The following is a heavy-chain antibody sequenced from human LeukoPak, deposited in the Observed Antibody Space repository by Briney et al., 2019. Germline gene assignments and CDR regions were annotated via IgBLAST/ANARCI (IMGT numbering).Heavy chain of an antibody. V-gene: IGHV4-34*01. J-gene: IGHJ4*02. CDR1: GGSFSGYY. CDR3: ARGKDCSSTSCYGGYYFDY. D-gene: IGHD2-2*01. Sequence: SETLSLTCAVYGGSFSGYYWSWIRQPPGKGLEWIGEINHSGNTNYNPSLKSRVTISVDTSKNQFSLKLSSVTAADTAVYYCARGKDCSSTSCYGGYYFDYWGQGTLVTVSS. CDR2: INHSGNT.